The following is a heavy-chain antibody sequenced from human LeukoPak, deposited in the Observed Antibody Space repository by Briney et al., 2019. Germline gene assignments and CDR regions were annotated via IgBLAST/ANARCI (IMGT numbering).Heavy chain of an antibody. CDR3: AKFAAYCGGDCYSSFDY. Sequence: GGSLRLSCAASGFTFSSYGMHWVRQAPGKGLEWVAVIWYDGSNKYYADSVKGRFTISRDNSKNTLYLQMNSLRAEDTAVYYCAKFAAYCGGDCYSSFDYWGQGTLVTVSS. CDR1: GFTFSSYG. J-gene: IGHJ4*02. V-gene: IGHV3-30*02. CDR2: IWYDGSNK. D-gene: IGHD2-21*02.